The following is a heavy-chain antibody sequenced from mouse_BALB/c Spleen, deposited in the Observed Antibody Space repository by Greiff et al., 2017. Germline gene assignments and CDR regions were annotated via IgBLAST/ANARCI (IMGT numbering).Heavy chain of an antibody. J-gene: IGHJ4*01. CDR2: ISSGSSTI. Sequence: EVKVEESGGGLVQPGGSRKLSCAASGFTFSSFGMHWVRQAPEKGLEWVAYISSGSSTIYYADTVKGRFTISRDNPKNTLFLQMTSLRSEDTAMYYCAREGIYYYAMDYWGQGTSVTVSS. CDR3: AREGIYYYAMDY. CDR1: GFTFSSFG. V-gene: IGHV5-17*02.